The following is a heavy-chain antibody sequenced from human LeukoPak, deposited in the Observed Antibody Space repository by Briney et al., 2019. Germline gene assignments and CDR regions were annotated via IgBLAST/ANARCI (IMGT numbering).Heavy chain of an antibody. Sequence: GGSLRLSCAASGFTFSSYAIHWVRQAPGKGLEWVAVISYDGSNKYYADSVKGRFTISRDNSKNTLYLQMNSLRAEDTAVYYCARDLASQGFDYWGQGTLVTVSS. CDR2: ISYDGSNK. J-gene: IGHJ4*02. CDR3: ARDLASQGFDY. CDR1: GFTFSSYA. V-gene: IGHV3-30-3*01.